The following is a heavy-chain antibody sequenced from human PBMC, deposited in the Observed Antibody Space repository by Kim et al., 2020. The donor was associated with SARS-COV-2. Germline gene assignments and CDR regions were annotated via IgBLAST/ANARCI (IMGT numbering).Heavy chain of an antibody. CDR3: ARGGTAMMNPAGWFDP. CDR1: GYTFINYW. CDR2: TYPGDSDR. V-gene: IGHV5-51*01. D-gene: IGHD2-21*02. Sequence: GESLKISCKASGYTFINYWIAWVRQRPGKGLEWMGITYPGDSDRRYSPSLQGQFTISADKSLTTAYLQWSSLKASDTAIYYCARGGTAMMNPAGWFDPWGQGTLVTVSS. J-gene: IGHJ5*02.